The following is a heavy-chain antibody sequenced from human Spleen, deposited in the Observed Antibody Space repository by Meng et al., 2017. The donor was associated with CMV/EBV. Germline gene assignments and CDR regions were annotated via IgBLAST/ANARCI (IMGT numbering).Heavy chain of an antibody. D-gene: IGHD5-12*01. CDR1: GFTFDDYA. V-gene: IGHV3-9*03. Sequence: SLKISCAASGFTFDDYAMHWVRQAPGKGLEWVSGINWNSRNIGYAESVKGRFTISRDNAKKSLYLQMNSLRAEDMALYYCAKNKFAGDIRSLGFYFDSWGHGTLVTVSS. CDR3: AKNKFAGDIRSLGFYFDS. CDR2: INWNSRNI. J-gene: IGHJ4*01.